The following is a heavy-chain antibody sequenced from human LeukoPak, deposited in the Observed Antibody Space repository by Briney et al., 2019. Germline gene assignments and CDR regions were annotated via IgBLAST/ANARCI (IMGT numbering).Heavy chain of an antibody. CDR3: ARCSPNYEYTWGSYRSNYFDS. D-gene: IGHD3-16*02. CDR2: INHSGST. V-gene: IGHV4-34*01. J-gene: IGHJ4*02. CDR1: GGSFSGYY. Sequence: PSETLSLTCAVYGGSFSGYYWSWIRQPPGKGLEWIGEINHSGSTNYNPSLKSRVTTSVDTSKNQFSLKFTSVTAADTAMYYCARCSPNYEYTWGSYRSNYFDSWGQGTLVTVSS.